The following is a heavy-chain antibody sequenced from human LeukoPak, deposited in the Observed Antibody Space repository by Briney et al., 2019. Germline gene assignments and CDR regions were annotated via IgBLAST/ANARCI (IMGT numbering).Heavy chain of an antibody. CDR2: ISSSDTYT. CDR1: GFTFSDYY. J-gene: IGHJ4*02. Sequence: GGSLRLSCAASGFTFSDYYMSWIRQAPGKGLEWVSYISSSDTYTNYADSVKGRFTISRDNAKNSLYLQMNSLRAEDTAVYYCARDRRSYGGLDYWGQGTLVTVSS. V-gene: IGHV3-11*06. CDR3: ARDRRSYGGLDY. D-gene: IGHD2-15*01.